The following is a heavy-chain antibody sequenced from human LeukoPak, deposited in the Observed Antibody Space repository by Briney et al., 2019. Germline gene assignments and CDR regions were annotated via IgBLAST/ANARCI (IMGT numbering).Heavy chain of an antibody. J-gene: IGHJ4*02. CDR1: GGTFSSYA. D-gene: IGHD3-3*01. Sequence: GASVKVSCKASGGTFSSYAISWVRQAPGQGLEWMGRIIPILGIANYAQKFQGRVTITADKSTSTAYMELSSLRSEDRAVYYCARDYPVLERLSEYYFDYWGQGTLGTVSS. CDR3: ARDYPVLERLSEYYFDY. V-gene: IGHV1-69*04. CDR2: IIPILGIA.